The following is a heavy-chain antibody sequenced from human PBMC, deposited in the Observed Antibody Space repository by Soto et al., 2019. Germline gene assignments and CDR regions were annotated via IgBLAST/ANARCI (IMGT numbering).Heavy chain of an antibody. CDR3: ARMSGGYPTPFDY. Sequence: PGGSLRLSCAASGFTFSSYSMNWVRQTPGKGLEWVSYISSSSSTIYYADTVKGRFTISRDNAKNSLYLQMNSLRDEDTAVYYCARMSGGYPTPFDYWGQGTLVTVSS. V-gene: IGHV3-48*02. CDR2: ISSSSSTI. J-gene: IGHJ4*02. CDR1: GFTFSSYS. D-gene: IGHD2-15*01.